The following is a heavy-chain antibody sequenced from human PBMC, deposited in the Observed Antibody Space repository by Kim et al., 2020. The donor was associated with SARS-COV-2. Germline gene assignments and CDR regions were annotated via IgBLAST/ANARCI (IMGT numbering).Heavy chain of an antibody. CDR3: ARDIYYYGMDV. Sequence: TNDSPYLKSRVTISVDTSKNQFSLKLSSVTATDTAVYYWARDIYYYGMDVWGQGTTVTVSS. D-gene: IGHD2-15*01. J-gene: IGHJ6*02. V-gene: IGHV4-34*01. CDR2: T.